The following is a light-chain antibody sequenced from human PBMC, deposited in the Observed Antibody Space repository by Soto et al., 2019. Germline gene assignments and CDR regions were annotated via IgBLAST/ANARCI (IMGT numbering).Light chain of an antibody. CDR2: DAS. J-gene: IGKJ4*01. CDR1: QSVSSY. V-gene: IGKV3-11*01. CDR3: RRSRNWLS. Sequence: IVLTQSPATLSLSPGERATLSCRASQSVSSYLAWYQHKPGQAPRLLIYDASNRATGIPARFSGSGSGTALTLSISRLEPEDFYFYYWRRSRNWLSFGRGTRVEIK.